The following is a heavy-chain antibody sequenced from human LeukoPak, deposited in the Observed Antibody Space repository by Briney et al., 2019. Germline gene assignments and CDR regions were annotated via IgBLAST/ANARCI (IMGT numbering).Heavy chain of an antibody. V-gene: IGHV3-7*01. CDR3: ARDRGWIQHDI. CDR2: IKGDGSAK. D-gene: IGHD5-18*01. Sequence: GGSLRLSCAASGFAFSDSWMTWIRQAPGKGLERVAFIKGDGSAKKYVDSVKGRFTISRDNAKNSLFLQMNSLRAEDTAVYYCARDRGWIQHDIWGQGTMVTVS. CDR1: GFAFSDSW. J-gene: IGHJ3*02.